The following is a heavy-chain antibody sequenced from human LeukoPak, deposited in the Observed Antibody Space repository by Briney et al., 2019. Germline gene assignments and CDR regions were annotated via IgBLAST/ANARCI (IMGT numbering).Heavy chain of an antibody. J-gene: IGHJ5*02. CDR1: GFTFSGSA. CDR3: TRAVAVRYNWFDP. Sequence: GGSLRLSCAASGFTFSGSAMHWVRQASGKGLEWVGRIRSKANSYETAYAASGKGRITISRDDSKNTAYLQMNSLKTEDTAVYYCTRAVAVRYNWFDPWGQGTLVTVSS. D-gene: IGHD6-19*01. CDR2: IRSKANSYET. V-gene: IGHV3-73*01.